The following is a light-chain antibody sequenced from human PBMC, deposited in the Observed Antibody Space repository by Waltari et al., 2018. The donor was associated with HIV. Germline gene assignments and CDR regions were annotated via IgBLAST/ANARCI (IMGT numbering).Light chain of an antibody. CDR2: GNT. CDR3: QSYDSSLSVVV. V-gene: IGLV1-40*01. Sequence: QSVLTQPPSVSGAPGQRVTISCTGSSSNIGAGYDVHWYQQLPGTAPKLLIYGNTDRPSVVPDRFSGSTSGTSASLAITGLQAEDEADYYCQSYDSSLSVVVFGGGTKLTVL. J-gene: IGLJ2*01. CDR1: SSNIGAGYD.